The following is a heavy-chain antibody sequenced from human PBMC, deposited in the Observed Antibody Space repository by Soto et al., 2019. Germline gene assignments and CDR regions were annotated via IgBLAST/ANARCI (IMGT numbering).Heavy chain of an antibody. CDR2: ISSNGGST. CDR1: GFTFSRYA. V-gene: IGHV3-64D*06. CDR3: VKDRYDFWSGYSDY. D-gene: IGHD3-3*01. Sequence: GGSLRLSCSDSGFTFSRYAMHWFRQAPGKGLEYVSAISSNGGSTYYADSVKGRFTISRDNSKNTLYLQMSSLRAEDTAVYYCVKDRYDFWSGYSDYWGQGTLVTVSS. J-gene: IGHJ4*02.